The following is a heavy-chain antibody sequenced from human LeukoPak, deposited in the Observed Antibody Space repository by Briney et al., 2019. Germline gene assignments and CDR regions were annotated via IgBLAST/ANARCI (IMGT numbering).Heavy chain of an antibody. CDR3: ARDSLRYYDILTGYGHDAFDI. CDR1: GFTFSDYY. J-gene: IGHJ3*02. D-gene: IGHD3-9*01. V-gene: IGHV3-11*01. CDR2: ISSSGSTI. Sequence: GGSLRLSCAASGFTFSDYYMSWIRQAPGKGLEWVSYISSSGSTIYYADSVKGRFTISRDNAKNSLYLQMNGLRAEDTAVYYCARDSLRYYDILTGYGHDAFDIWGQGTMVTVSS.